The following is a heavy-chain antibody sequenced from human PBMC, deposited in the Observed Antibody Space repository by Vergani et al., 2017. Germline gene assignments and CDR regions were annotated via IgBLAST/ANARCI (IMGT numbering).Heavy chain of an antibody. V-gene: IGHV3-30-3*01. CDR2: ILFDGNNK. CDR3: AGGGWGTAMFAHV. J-gene: IGHJ4*02. D-gene: IGHD5-18*01. CDR1: GFTFSSYA. Sequence: QVQLVESGGGVVQPGRSLRLSCAASGFTFSSYAMHWVRQAPGTGLEWVVVILFDGNNKYSADSVKGRFTISRDNSKNKLYLQMNSLRGEDTAVYYCAGGGWGTAMFAHVWGQGTLVTVSS.